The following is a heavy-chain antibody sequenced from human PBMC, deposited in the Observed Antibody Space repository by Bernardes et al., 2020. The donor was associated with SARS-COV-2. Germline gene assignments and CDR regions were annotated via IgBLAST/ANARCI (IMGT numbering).Heavy chain of an antibody. CDR2: IYSTGST. V-gene: IGHV4-61*01. CDR1: GDSVSSGSYY. Sequence: SETLSLTCSVSGDSVSSGSYYWSWIRQSPGKELEWIGYIYSTGSTNYNSSLKSRVTISADTPKNQFSLKLSSVTAADTAVYYCARGPYSSVVAFAHFDPWGQGTLVTVSS. J-gene: IGHJ5*02. D-gene: IGHD2-21*01. CDR3: ARGPYSSVVAFAHFDP.